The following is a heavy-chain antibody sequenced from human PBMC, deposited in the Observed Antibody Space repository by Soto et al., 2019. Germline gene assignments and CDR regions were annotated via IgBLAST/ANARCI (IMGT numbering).Heavy chain of an antibody. CDR2: IGESGTPT. J-gene: IGHJ6*02. Sequence: GGSLRLSCAASGFTVSSKYMSWVRQAPGKGLEWVSLIGESGTPTYYADSVKGRFTISRDNSGNTLFLEMYSLRAEVTAVYYCARYIPGVRYYGMDVWGQGTTVTVSS. D-gene: IGHD2-2*01. CDR1: GFTVSSKY. V-gene: IGHV3-53*01. CDR3: ARYIPGVRYYGMDV.